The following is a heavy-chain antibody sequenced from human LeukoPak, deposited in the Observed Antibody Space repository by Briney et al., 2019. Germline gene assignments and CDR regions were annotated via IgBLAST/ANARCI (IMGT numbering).Heavy chain of an antibody. J-gene: IGHJ5*02. CDR2: IYYSGST. Sequence: SETLSLTCTVSGGSISSSSYYWGRIRQPPGKGLEWIGSIYYSGSTYYNPSLKSRVTISVDTSKNQFSLKLSPVTAADTAVYYCARQLPNGSGSYIGGYNWFDPWGQGTLVTVSS. D-gene: IGHD3-10*01. CDR1: GGSISSSSYY. CDR3: ARQLPNGSGSYIGGYNWFDP. V-gene: IGHV4-39*01.